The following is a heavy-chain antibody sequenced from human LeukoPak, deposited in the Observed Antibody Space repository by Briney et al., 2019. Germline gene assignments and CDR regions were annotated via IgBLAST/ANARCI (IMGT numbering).Heavy chain of an antibody. Sequence: GGSLRLSCAASGFTFSSYAMHWVRQAPGKGLEWVAVISYDGSNKYYADSVKGRFTISRDNSKNTLYLQMNSLRAEDTAVYYCARDREPCYYYGMDVWGQGTTVTVSS. CDR1: GFTFSSYA. J-gene: IGHJ6*02. D-gene: IGHD1-26*01. CDR2: ISYDGSNK. V-gene: IGHV3-30-3*01. CDR3: ARDREPCYYYGMDV.